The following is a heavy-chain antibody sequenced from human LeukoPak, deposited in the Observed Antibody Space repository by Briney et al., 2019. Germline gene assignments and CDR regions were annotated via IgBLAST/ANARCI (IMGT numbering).Heavy chain of an antibody. Sequence: GGSLRLSCAAAGFTFSSYAMSWVRQAPGEGLEWVSSISGGGGSTYFADSVKGRFTISRDNSKNTLYLQMNSLRAEDTAVYYCAKDRGIWSGYPQHFDYWGQGTLVTVSS. V-gene: IGHV3-23*01. D-gene: IGHD3-3*01. CDR2: ISGGGGST. J-gene: IGHJ4*02. CDR1: GFTFSSYA. CDR3: AKDRGIWSGYPQHFDY.